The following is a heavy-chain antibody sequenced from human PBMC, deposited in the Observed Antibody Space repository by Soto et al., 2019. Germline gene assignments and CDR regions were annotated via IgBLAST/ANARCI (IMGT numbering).Heavy chain of an antibody. J-gene: IGHJ4*02. V-gene: IGHV1-69*01. D-gene: IGHD6-13*01. Sequence: QVQLVQSGAEVKKPGSSVKVSCKASGGTFSSYAISWVRQAPGQGLEWMGGIIPIFGTANYAQKFQGRVTITADESTSTAYMELSSLRSEDTAVYYCARDPGGRSAAGTRYYFAYWCQGPLVTVSS. CDR2: IIPIFGTA. CDR1: GGTFSSYA. CDR3: ARDPGGRSAAGTRYYFAY.